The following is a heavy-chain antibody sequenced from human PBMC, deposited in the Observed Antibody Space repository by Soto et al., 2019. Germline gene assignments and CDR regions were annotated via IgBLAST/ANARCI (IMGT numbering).Heavy chain of an antibody. CDR3: AKVLPTVTTNHFFDY. Sequence: GGSLRLSCTASGFTFSSYGMHWVRQAPGKGLEWVAVISYDGSNKYYADSVKGRFTISRDNSKNTLYLQMSSLRAEDTAIYYCAKVLPTVTTNHFFDYCGRGTLVTVSP. CDR1: GFTFSSYG. V-gene: IGHV3-30*18. CDR2: ISYDGSNK. J-gene: IGHJ4*02. D-gene: IGHD4-17*01.